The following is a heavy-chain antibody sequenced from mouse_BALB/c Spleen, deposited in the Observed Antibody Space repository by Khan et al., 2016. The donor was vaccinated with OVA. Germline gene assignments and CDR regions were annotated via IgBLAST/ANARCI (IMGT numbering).Heavy chain of an antibody. Sequence: QVQLKQSGAELARPGASVKMSCKASGYTFTSYTMHWVQQTPGQGLEWIGYINPSSGYTNYNQKFKDKATLTADKSSSTAYMQLSSLTSEDSAVYYCAREGPYYRRDGWFANWGRGTLVTVSA. D-gene: IGHD2-12*01. CDR2: INPSSGYT. CDR1: GYTFTSYT. V-gene: IGHV1-4*01. CDR3: AREGPYYRRDGWFAN. J-gene: IGHJ3*01.